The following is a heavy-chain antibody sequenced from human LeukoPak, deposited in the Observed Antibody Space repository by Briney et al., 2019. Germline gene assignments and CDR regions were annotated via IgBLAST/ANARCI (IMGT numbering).Heavy chain of an antibody. D-gene: IGHD6-19*01. V-gene: IGHV4-59*01. CDR3: SRRYSSGWYLDY. Sequence: PSETLSLTCTVSGGSISSYYWSWIRQPPGKGLEWIGHIYGSGSTNYNPSLKSRVTLSVDTSKNQFSLKLSSVTAAHTAVYYCSRRYSSGWYLDYWGQGTLVTVSS. CDR2: IYGSGST. J-gene: IGHJ4*02. CDR1: GGSISSYY.